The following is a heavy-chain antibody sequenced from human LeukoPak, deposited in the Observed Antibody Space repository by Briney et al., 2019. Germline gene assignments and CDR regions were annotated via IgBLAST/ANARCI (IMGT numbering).Heavy chain of an antibody. CDR1: GGSIGSSSYY. D-gene: IGHD5-18*01. CDR3: ARGGVDTAMATDY. CDR2: IYYSGST. V-gene: IGHV4-39*07. Sequence: SETLSLTCTVSGGSIGSSSYYWGWIRQPPGKGLEWIGSIYYSGSTYYNPSLKSRVTISVDTSKNQFSLKLSSVTAADTAVYYCARGGVDTAMATDYWGQGTLVTVSS. J-gene: IGHJ4*02.